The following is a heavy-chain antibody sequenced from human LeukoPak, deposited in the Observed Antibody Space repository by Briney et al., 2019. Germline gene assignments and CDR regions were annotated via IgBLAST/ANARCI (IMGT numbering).Heavy chain of an antibody. CDR2: ISSSSSYI. V-gene: IGHV3-21*01. D-gene: IGHD3-10*01. CDR1: GFTFSSYA. J-gene: IGHJ4*02. CDR3: ARDLTYGSGSYGY. Sequence: PGGSLRLSCAASGFTFSSYAMNWVRQAPGKGLEWVSSISSSSSYIYYADSVKGRFTISRDNAKNSLYLQMNSLRAEDTAVYYCARDLTYGSGSYGYWGQGTLVTVSS.